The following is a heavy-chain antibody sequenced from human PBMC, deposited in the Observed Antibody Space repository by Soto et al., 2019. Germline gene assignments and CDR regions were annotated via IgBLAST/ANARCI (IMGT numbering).Heavy chain of an antibody. CDR3: ASAAVTGTAGLDF. CDR2: TNPSNGGT. V-gene: IGHV1-2*02. J-gene: IGHJ4*02. CDR1: GYTFSGFY. Sequence: ASVKVSCKSSGYTFSGFYMHWVRQAPGQGLEWMGWTNPSNGGTKYAEKFQGRVTMTRDTSISTAYVELSRLTSNDTAVYYCASAAVTGTAGLDFWGQGTLVTVSS. D-gene: IGHD6-19*01.